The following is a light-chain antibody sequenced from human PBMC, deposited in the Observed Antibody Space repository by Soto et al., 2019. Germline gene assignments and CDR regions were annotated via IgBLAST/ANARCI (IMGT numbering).Light chain of an antibody. J-gene: IGKJ2*01. CDR3: MQGTHWPYT. Sequence: DVVMAQSPLSLPVTLGQPASISCYSSQSLVHTDGNTYLIRLQQRPGQSPRRLIYKVSNRDSGVPDRFSGSGSGTDFTLKISRVEAEDVGVYYCMQGTHWPYTFGQGTKLEIK. CDR2: KVS. CDR1: QSLVHTDGNTY. V-gene: IGKV2-30*02.